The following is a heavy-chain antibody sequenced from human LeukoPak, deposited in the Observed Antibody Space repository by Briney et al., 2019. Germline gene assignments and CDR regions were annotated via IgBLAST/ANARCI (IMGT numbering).Heavy chain of an antibody. D-gene: IGHD1-26*01. CDR2: IYTSGST. CDR3: ARVQKSGSYPHEDWFDP. Sequence: SETLSLTCTVSGGSISSGSYYWSWIRQPAGKGLEWIGRIYTSGSTNYNPSLKSRVTISVDTSKNQFSLKLSSVTAADTAVYYCARVQKSGSYPHEDWFDPWGQGTLVTVSS. J-gene: IGHJ5*02. V-gene: IGHV4-61*02. CDR1: GGSISSGSYY.